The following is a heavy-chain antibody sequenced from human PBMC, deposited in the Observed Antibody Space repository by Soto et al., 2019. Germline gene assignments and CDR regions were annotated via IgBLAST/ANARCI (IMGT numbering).Heavy chain of an antibody. CDR3: TEDRVALVDTDSQDG. D-gene: IGHD2-15*01. CDR2: IGGSATTT. J-gene: IGHJ6*02. CDR1: GYIFNYYA. Sequence: EVQLVESGGGLVQPGGSLRISCEASGYIFNYYAMSWVRQAPGRGLEWVSGIGGSATTTHYAESVRGRFTISRDNSKNTLYLPMNLLRVQDTAEYYCTEDRVALVDTDSQDGWGQGTTVNASS. V-gene: IGHV3-23*04.